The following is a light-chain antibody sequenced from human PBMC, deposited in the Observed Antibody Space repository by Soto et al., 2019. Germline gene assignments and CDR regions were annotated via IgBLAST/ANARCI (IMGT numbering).Light chain of an antibody. Sequence: ETVLTQSPGTLSLSPGERATLSCRASQSISSTHLAWYQQKSGQAPWLLIYGASSRATGIPDRFSGSGSGTDFTLTITRLEPEDFAVYYCHQYGTSDMDTFGQGTKLEIK. V-gene: IGKV3-20*01. CDR2: GAS. CDR1: QSISSTH. CDR3: HQYGTSDMDT. J-gene: IGKJ2*01.